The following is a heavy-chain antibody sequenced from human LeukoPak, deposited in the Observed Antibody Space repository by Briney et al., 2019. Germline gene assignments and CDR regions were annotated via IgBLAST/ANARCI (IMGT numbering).Heavy chain of an antibody. J-gene: IGHJ4*02. CDR1: GFTFSSYA. D-gene: IGHD6-6*01. CDR2: ISYDGSNK. Sequence: GGSLRLSCAASGFTFSSYAMHWVRQAPGKGLEWVAVISYDGSNKYYADSVKGRFTISRVNSKNTLYLQMNSLRAEDTAVYYCARSFSSSRYYFDYWGQGTLVTVSS. CDR3: ARSFSSSRYYFDY. V-gene: IGHV3-30*04.